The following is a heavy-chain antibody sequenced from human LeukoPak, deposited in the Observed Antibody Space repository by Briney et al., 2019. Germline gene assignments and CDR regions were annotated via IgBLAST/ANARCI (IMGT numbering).Heavy chain of an antibody. V-gene: IGHV3-74*01. CDR3: ATKQWLAPPPDS. CDR1: GFTFSKYW. D-gene: IGHD6-19*01. Sequence: PGGSLRLSCAASGFTFSKYWMLWVRQATGRGLESVSRINTDGTVTTYTDSVKGRFTVSRDNADNTMFLQMNSVRDEDTAVYYCATKQWLAPPPDSWGQGTGVTVSS. J-gene: IGHJ4*02. CDR2: INTDGTVT.